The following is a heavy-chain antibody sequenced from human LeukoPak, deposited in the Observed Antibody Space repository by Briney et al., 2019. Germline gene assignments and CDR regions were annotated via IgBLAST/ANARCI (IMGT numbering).Heavy chain of an antibody. CDR3: ARDIKVVNPNNWFDP. D-gene: IGHD3-22*01. CDR1: GGSFSGYY. Sequence: PSETLSLICAVYGGSFSGYYWSWIRQPPGKGLEWIGEINHSGSTNYNPSLKSRVTISVDTSKNQFSLKLSSVAAADTAVYYCARDIKVVNPNNWFDPWGQGTLVTVSS. J-gene: IGHJ5*02. V-gene: IGHV4-34*01. CDR2: INHSGST.